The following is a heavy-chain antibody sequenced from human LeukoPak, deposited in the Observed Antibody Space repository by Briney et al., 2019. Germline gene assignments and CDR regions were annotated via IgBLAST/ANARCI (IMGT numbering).Heavy chain of an antibody. V-gene: IGHV3-48*02. J-gene: IGHJ2*01. CDR3: ARLIVVVEVATPYWYFDL. D-gene: IGHD2-15*01. CDR2: ISSSSSTI. Sequence: PGGSLRLSCAASGFTFSSYSMNWVRQAPGKGLEWVSYISSSSSTIYYADSVKGRFTISRDNAKNSLYLQMNSLRDEDTAVYYCARLIVVVEVATPYWYFDLWGRGTLVTVSS. CDR1: GFTFSSYS.